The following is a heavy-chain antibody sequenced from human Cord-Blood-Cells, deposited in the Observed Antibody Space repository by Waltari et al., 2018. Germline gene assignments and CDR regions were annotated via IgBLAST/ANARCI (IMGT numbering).Heavy chain of an antibody. CDR1: ADSIGSSRYY. Sequence: QRQLQESAPGLVRRSETLSLPCTVTADSIGSSRYYLGWFRQPPGKGLEWIGSIYYSGSTYYNPSLKSRVTISVDTSKNQFSLKLSSVPAADTAVYYCARREAFDIWGQGTMVTVSS. CDR2: IYYSGST. V-gene: IGHV4-39*01. J-gene: IGHJ3*02. CDR3: ARREAFDI.